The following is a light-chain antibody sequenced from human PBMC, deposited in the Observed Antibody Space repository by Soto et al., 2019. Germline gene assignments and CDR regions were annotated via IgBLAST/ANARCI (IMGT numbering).Light chain of an antibody. Sequence: QSVLTQPPSASGTPGQRVSISCSGRSSNIGSNAVHWYQQFPGTAPRLLIYRDNQRPSGVPDRFSGSKSGTSASLVISGLQSEDEADYYCAAWNDRPYLWVFGGGTKLTVL. V-gene: IGLV1-44*01. CDR3: AAWNDRPYLWV. CDR1: SSNIGSNA. J-gene: IGLJ3*02. CDR2: RDN.